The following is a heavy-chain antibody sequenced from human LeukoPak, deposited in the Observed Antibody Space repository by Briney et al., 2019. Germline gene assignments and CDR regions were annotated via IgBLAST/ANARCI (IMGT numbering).Heavy chain of an antibody. V-gene: IGHV3-23*01. CDR3: AKLASYYDFWSGYYFH. J-gene: IGHJ4*02. Sequence: PGGSLRLSCAASGFTFSSYAMSWVREAPGKGLEWVSAISGSGGSTYYADSVKGRFTISRDNSKNTLYLHMNSLRAEDTAVYYCAKLASYYDFWSGYYFHWGQGTLVTVSS. CDR1: GFTFSSYA. D-gene: IGHD3-3*01. CDR2: ISGSGGST.